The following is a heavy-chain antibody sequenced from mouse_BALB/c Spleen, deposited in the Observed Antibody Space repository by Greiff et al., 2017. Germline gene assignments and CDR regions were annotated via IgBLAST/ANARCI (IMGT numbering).Heavy chain of an antibody. CDR3: ARRTTATYWYFDV. CDR2: INSNGGST. J-gene: IGHJ1*01. V-gene: IGHV5-6-2*01. CDR1: GFTFSSYY. D-gene: IGHD1-2*01. Sequence: EVKLMESGGGLVKLGGSLKLSCAASGFTFSSYYMSWVRQTPEKRLELVAAINSNGGSTYYPDTVKGRFTISRDNAKNTLYLQMSSLKSEDTALYYCARRTTATYWYFDVWGAGTTVTVSS.